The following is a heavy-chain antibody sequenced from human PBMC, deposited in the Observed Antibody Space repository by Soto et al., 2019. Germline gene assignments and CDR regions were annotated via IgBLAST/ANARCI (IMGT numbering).Heavy chain of an antibody. CDR1: GYSFTTFW. V-gene: IGHV5-10-1*01. CDR2: IDPRDSYT. D-gene: IGHD2-8*02. J-gene: IGHJ5*02. CDR3: ARLFCTSSAACDSWFDP. Sequence: GESLKISCKASGYSFTTFWISWVRQMPGKGLEWMGTIDPRDSYTSYSPSFQGHVTISTDRSISTAYLQWGSLQASDTAMYFCARLFCTSSAACDSWFDPWGQGTLV.